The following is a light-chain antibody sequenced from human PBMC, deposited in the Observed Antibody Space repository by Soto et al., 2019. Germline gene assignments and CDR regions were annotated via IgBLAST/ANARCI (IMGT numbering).Light chain of an antibody. Sequence: EIVLTQSPATLSLSPGERATLSCRASQSVSSYLAWYQQKPGQAPRLLIYDASNRATGIPARFSGSGSGTDFTLTISSLEPEDFAVYYCQQRSNWPPPTFGPVTKVDIK. J-gene: IGKJ3*01. V-gene: IGKV3-11*01. CDR3: QQRSNWPPPT. CDR1: QSVSSY. CDR2: DAS.